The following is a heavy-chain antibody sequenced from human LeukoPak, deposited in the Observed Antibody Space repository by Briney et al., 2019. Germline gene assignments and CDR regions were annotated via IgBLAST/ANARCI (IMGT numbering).Heavy chain of an antibody. D-gene: IGHD6-13*01. V-gene: IGHV3-30*04. Sequence: PGGSLRLSCAASGSTFSSYAMHWVRQAPGKGLEWVAVISYDGSNKYYADSVKGRFTISRDNSKNTLYLQMNSLRAEDTAVYYCARSLYSSSPPFDYWGQGTLVTVSS. CDR3: ARSLYSSSPPFDY. CDR1: GSTFSSYA. J-gene: IGHJ4*02. CDR2: ISYDGSNK.